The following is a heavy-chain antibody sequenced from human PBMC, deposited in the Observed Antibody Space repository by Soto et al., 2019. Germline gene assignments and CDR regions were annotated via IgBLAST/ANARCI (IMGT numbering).Heavy chain of an antibody. CDR2: VNSNGDKT. D-gene: IGHD3-10*01. J-gene: IGHJ5*02. Sequence: GGSLRLSCAASGFTFDDYGMSWVRQVPGKGLEWVSGVNSNGDKTGYADSVKGRFTISRDNARNSLYLQMNSLRVEDTALYHCAREYGSGSSPPWFDPWGQGTLVTVSS. CDR1: GFTFDDYG. CDR3: AREYGSGSSPPWFDP. V-gene: IGHV3-20*01.